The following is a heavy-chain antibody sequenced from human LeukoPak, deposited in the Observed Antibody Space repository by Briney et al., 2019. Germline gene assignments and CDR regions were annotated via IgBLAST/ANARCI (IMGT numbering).Heavy chain of an antibody. D-gene: IGHD1-1*01. J-gene: IGHJ6*02. CDR2: ISYDGSNN. CDR3: AKAKATYYYYGMDV. V-gene: IGHV3-30*18. CDR1: GFTFSSYG. Sequence: GGSLRLSCAASGFTFSSYGMHWVRQAPGKGLEWVAVISYDGSNNYYADSVKGRFTISRDNSKNTLYLQMNSLRAEDTAVYYCAKAKATYYYYGMDVWGQGTTVTVSS.